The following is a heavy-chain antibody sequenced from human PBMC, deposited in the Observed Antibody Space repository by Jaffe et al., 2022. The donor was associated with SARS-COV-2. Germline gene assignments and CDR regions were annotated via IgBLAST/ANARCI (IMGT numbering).Heavy chain of an antibody. CDR1: GGSISSGSYY. D-gene: IGHD3-22*01. J-gene: IGHJ4*02. CDR3: ARDLVVYYYDSSGYSVRYYFDY. Sequence: QVQLQESGPGLVKPSQTLSLTCTVSGGSISSGSYYWSWIRQPAGKGLEWIGRIYTSGSTNYNPSLKSRVTISVDTSKNQFSLKLSSVTAADTAVYYCARDLVVYYYDSSGYSVRYYFDYWGQGTLVTVSS. CDR2: IYTSGST. V-gene: IGHV4-61*02.